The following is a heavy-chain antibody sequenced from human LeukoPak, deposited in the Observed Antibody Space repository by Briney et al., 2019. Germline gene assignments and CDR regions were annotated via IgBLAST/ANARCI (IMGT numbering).Heavy chain of an antibody. CDR3: TTDRMIYATNWAVSWFDP. D-gene: IGHD2-8*01. V-gene: IGHV3-15*01. CDR1: GITFTNAW. Sequence: GGSLRLSCAASGITFTNAWLTWVRQAPGKGLEWVGRVKIKGDGGAADYAAPVKGRFTISRDDSTKTLYLQMNSLKTEDTAVYYCTTDRMIYATNWAVSWFDPWGQGTLVTVSS. J-gene: IGHJ5*02. CDR2: VKIKGDGGAA.